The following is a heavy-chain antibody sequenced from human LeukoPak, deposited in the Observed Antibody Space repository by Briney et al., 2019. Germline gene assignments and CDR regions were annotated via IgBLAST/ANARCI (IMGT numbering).Heavy chain of an antibody. Sequence: SETLSLTCAVYGGSFSDYYWSWIRQPPGKGLEWIGEINHSGSTNYNSPLKSRVIISVDTSKNQFSLRLSSVTAADTAAYYCARRRMSGSQVLDFWGQGTLVTVSS. CDR1: GGSFSDYY. J-gene: IGHJ4*02. CDR2: INHSGST. CDR3: ARRRMSGSQVLDF. V-gene: IGHV4-34*01. D-gene: IGHD1-26*01.